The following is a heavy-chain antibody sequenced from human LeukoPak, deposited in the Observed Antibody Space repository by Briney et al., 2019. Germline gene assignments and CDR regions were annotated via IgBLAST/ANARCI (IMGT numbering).Heavy chain of an antibody. CDR1: GGSFSGYY. Sequence: PSETLSLTCAVYGGSFSGYYWSWIRQPPGKGLEWIGEINHSGSTNYNPSLKSRVTISVDTSKNQFSLKLSPVTAADTAVYYCASQESSTSYYFDYWGQGTLVTVPS. J-gene: IGHJ4*02. D-gene: IGHD2-2*01. CDR3: ASQESSTSYYFDY. V-gene: IGHV4-34*01. CDR2: INHSGST.